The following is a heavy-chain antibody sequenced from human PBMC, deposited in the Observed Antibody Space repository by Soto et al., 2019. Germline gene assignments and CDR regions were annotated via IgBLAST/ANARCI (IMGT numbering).Heavy chain of an antibody. V-gene: IGHV3-23*01. CDR2: ITSNGDTT. CDR3: AKDRTNYFDSRGAYYKAGGDS. D-gene: IGHD3-10*01. CDR1: GFTFSIFA. Sequence: EVQLLESGGGLVQPGGSLRLSCAASGFTFSIFAMSWVRQAPGRGLEWVSSITSNGDTTLYPDSVKGRFTISRDHSKKTLYLQMNSLRVEDTAIYYCAKDRTNYFDSRGAYYKAGGDSWGQGTLVTVSS. J-gene: IGHJ5*01.